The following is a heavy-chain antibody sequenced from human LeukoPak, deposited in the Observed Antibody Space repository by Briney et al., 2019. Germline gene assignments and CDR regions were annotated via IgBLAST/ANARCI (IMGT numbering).Heavy chain of an antibody. D-gene: IGHD4-23*01. V-gene: IGHV3-7*01. CDR3: AISSPVATVGY. CDR2: INQVGSEK. CDR1: GFTFSSYW. J-gene: IGHJ4*02. Sequence: PGGSLRLSCADSGFTFSSYWISWVRQAPGKGLEWVANINQVGSEKYYVDSVRGRFTISRDDAKNSLYLQMNSLRAEDTAVYYCAISSPVATVGYWGQGTLVTVSS.